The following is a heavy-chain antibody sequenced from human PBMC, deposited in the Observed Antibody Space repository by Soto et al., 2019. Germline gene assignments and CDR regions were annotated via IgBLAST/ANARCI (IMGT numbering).Heavy chain of an antibody. CDR1: GGSFSCYY. J-gene: IGHJ4*02. CDR2: INHSGST. Sequence: SETLSLTCAVYGGSFSCYYWSWIRQPPGKGLEWIGEINHSGSTNYNPSLKSRVTISVDTSKNQFSLKLSSVTAADTAVYYCAXAAPRFCSCGSCYSGSYYCGQRTPVPVSA. CDR3: AXAAPRFCSCGSCYSGSYY. D-gene: IGHD2-15*01. V-gene: IGHV4-34*01.